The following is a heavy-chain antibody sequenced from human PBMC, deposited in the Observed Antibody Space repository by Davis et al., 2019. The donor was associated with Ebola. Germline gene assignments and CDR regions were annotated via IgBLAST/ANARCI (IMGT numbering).Heavy chain of an antibody. CDR2: IDPGDSYT. J-gene: IGHJ5*02. Sequence: GESLKISCQGSEFSFSTYWISWVRQMPGKGLEWMGRIDPGDSYTDYSPSFQGHVSISADRSTNTAYLQWRSLRASDTGTYYCAPTIFGVPQPWGQGTLVTVSS. V-gene: IGHV5-10-1*01. CDR1: EFSFSTYW. CDR3: APTIFGVPQP. D-gene: IGHD3-3*01.